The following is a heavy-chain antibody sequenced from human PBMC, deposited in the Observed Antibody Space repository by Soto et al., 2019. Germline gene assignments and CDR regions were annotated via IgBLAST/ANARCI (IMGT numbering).Heavy chain of an antibody. CDR1: GFTFSSYA. D-gene: IGHD6-19*01. J-gene: IGHJ4*02. V-gene: IGHV3-23*01. CDR3: ANGLSIAVAGAVGY. CDR2: ISGSGGST. Sequence: GGSLRLSCAASGFTFSSYAMSWVRQAPGKGLEWVSAISGSGGSTYYADSVKGRFTISRDNSKNTLYLQMNSLRAEDTAVYYCANGLSIAVAGAVGYWGQGTLVTVSS.